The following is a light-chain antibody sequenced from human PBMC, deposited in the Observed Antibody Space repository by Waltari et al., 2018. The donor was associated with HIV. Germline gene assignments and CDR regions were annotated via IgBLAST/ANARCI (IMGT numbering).Light chain of an antibody. Sequence: QSVLTQPPSVSAAPGQKVTISCSGSRSNIGNNSESWSQQLPGTAPNLLIYDNNKRPSGIPDRFAGAKSGTSATLGITGLQTGDEADYYCGTWDSSLSTGGVFGTGTKVTVL. CDR3: GTWDSSLSTGGV. V-gene: IGLV1-51*01. CDR1: RSNIGNNS. J-gene: IGLJ1*01. CDR2: DNN.